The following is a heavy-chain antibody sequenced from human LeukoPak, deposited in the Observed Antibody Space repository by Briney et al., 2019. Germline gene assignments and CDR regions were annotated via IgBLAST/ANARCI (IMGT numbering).Heavy chain of an antibody. D-gene: IGHD3-10*01. V-gene: IGHV3-66*02. J-gene: IGHJ5*02. CDR3: ATSVPMVRGHQFP. CDR1: GFTVSSNY. Sequence: GGSLRLSCAASGFTVSSNYMSWVRQAPGKGLEWVSVIYSGGSTYYADSVKGRFTISRDNSKNTLYLQMNSLRAEDTAVYYCATSVPMVRGHQFPWGQGTLVTVSS. CDR2: IYSGGST.